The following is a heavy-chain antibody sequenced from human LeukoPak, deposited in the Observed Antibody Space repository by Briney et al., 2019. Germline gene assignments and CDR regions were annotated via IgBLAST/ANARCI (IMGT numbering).Heavy chain of an antibody. CDR2: IYTSGST. D-gene: IGHD5-24*01. CDR3: ARLEMATHLDY. CDR1: GGSISSGSYY. V-gene: IGHV4-61*02. Sequence: PSETLSLTCTVSGGSISSGSYYWSWIRQPAGKGLEWIGRIYTSGSTNYNPSLKSRVTISVDTSKNQFSLKLSSVTAADTAVYYCARLEMATHLDYWGQGTLVTASS. J-gene: IGHJ4*02.